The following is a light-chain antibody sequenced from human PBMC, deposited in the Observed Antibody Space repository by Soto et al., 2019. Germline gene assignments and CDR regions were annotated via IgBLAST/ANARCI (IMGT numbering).Light chain of an antibody. J-gene: IGLJ1*01. CDR1: SSDVGGYNY. CDR3: CSYAGSDTPYV. V-gene: IGLV2-11*01. CDR2: DVS. Sequence: QPVLTQPRSVSGSPGQSVTISCTGTSSDVGGYNYVSWYQQHPGKAPKLMIYDVSKRPSGVPDRFSGSKSGNTASLTISGLQAEDEADYYCCSYAGSDTPYVFGTGTKVTVL.